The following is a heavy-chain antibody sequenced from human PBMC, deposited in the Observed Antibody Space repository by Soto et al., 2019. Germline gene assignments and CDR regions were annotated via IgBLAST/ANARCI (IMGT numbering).Heavy chain of an antibody. CDR2: IYPGDSDT. Sequence: PGESLKISCKGSGYSFTSYWIGWVRQMPGKGLEWMGIIYPGDSDTRYSPSFQGQVTISADKSISTAYLQWSSLKASDTATYYCARQPGIAARRNYYYYMDVWGKGTTVTVSS. J-gene: IGHJ6*03. CDR3: ARQPGIAARRNYYYYMDV. D-gene: IGHD6-6*01. V-gene: IGHV5-51*01. CDR1: GYSFTSYW.